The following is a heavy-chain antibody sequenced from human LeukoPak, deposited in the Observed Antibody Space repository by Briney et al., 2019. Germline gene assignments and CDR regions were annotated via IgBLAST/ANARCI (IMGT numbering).Heavy chain of an antibody. CDR1: GFTVSSNY. CDR3: ARDRTYGDYYYYGMDV. D-gene: IGHD4-17*01. V-gene: IGHV3-66*01. Sequence: GGSLRLSCAASGFTVSSNYMSWVRQAPGKGLEWGSVIYSGGSTYYADSVKGRFTISRDNSKNTLYLQMNSLRAEDTAVYYCARDRTYGDYYYYGMDVWGQGTTVTVSS. J-gene: IGHJ6*02. CDR2: IYSGGST.